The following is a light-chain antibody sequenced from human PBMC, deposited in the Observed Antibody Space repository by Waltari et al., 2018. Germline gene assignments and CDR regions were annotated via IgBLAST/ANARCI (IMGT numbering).Light chain of an antibody. V-gene: IGKV1-39*01. CDR3: QQSYNFPRT. CDR2: TAS. CDR1: QSISNY. J-gene: IGKJ1*01. Sequence: LSASVGDRVTITCRASQSISNYLNWYKQRPGKAPNLLIHTASNLQSGVPSRFSGSGSGTDFTLTISSLQPEDFAIYYCQQSYNFPRTFGQGTKVEVK.